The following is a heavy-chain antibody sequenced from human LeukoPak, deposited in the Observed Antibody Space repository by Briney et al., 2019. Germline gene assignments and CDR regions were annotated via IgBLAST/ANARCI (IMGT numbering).Heavy chain of an antibody. V-gene: IGHV1-8*03. D-gene: IGHD2-15*01. Sequence: ASVKVSCKASVYTFTSYDINWVRQATGQRLERMGWMNLNSGNTGYAQKFEGRVTITRNTSISTAYMELSSLRSEDTAVYYCARGALLGGWFRAFDIWGQGTMVTVSS. CDR2: MNLNSGNT. CDR3: ARGALLGGWFRAFDI. J-gene: IGHJ3*02. CDR1: VYTFTSYD.